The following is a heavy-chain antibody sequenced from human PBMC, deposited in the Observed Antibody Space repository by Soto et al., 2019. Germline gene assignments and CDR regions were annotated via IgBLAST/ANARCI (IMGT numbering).Heavy chain of an antibody. J-gene: IGHJ4*02. CDR3: VRGSKDSYPGCRIFEF. D-gene: IGHD2-15*01. V-gene: IGHV3-23*01. CDR2: ITDTGGDA. CDR1: GLTFGSRA. Sequence: EVQLLESGGDLIQPGGSLRLSCVASGLTFGSRAMSWVRQSPGEGLEWVSTITDTGGDAKYADSVSGRFAISRDNSKNTPYRQMCALRAEDSAIYFCVRGSKDSYPGCRIFEFWGRGTLVTVSS.